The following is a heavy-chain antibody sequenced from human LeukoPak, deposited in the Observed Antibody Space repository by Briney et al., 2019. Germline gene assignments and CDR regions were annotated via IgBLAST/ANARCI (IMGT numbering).Heavy chain of an antibody. CDR1: GGSIRSSGYY. D-gene: IGHD3-16*02. Sequence: PSETLSLTRTVSGGSIRSSGYYWGWIRQPPGKGLEWIGSIYYSGSTYYNPSLKSRVTISVDTSKNQFSLKLSSVTAADTAVYYCARGVYDSFWGSYRYLDYWGQGTLVTVSS. V-gene: IGHV4-39*07. CDR3: ARGVYDSFWGSYRYLDY. CDR2: IYYSGST. J-gene: IGHJ4*02.